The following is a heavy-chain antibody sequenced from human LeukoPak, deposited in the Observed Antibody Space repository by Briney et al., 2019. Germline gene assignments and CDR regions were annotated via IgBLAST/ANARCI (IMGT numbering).Heavy chain of an antibody. Sequence: SVKVSCKASGYTFTDYYMHWVRQAPGQGLEWVGRIVPILGTANYAQNFQGRVTITADRSTTTAYMELSSLRSEDTAVYYCARVPQGSSWPYYFDYWGQGTLVTVSS. D-gene: IGHD6-13*01. J-gene: IGHJ4*02. CDR1: GYTFTDYY. CDR3: ARVPQGSSWPYYFDY. V-gene: IGHV1-69*08. CDR2: IVPILGTA.